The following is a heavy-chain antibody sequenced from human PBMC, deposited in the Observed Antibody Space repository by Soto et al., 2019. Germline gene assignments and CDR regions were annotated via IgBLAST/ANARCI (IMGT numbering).Heavy chain of an antibody. CDR1: GGSISSSNW. V-gene: IGHV4-4*02. Sequence: PSETLSLTCAVSGGSISSSNWWSWVRQPPGKGLEWIGEIYHSGSTNYNPSLKSRVTISVDKSKNQFSLKLSSVTAADTAVYYCARYVVVTAIPSYYYYGMDVWGQGTTVTV. D-gene: IGHD2-21*02. CDR2: IYHSGST. CDR3: ARYVVVTAIPSYYYYGMDV. J-gene: IGHJ6*02.